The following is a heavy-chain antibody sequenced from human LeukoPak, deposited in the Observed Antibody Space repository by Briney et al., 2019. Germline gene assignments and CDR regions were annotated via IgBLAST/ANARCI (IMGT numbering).Heavy chain of an antibody. CDR3: ARHGFQLGYCSSTSCYRDYFDY. J-gene: IGHJ4*02. V-gene: IGHV4-61*02. CDR1: GGSISSGSYY. CDR2: IYTSGST. Sequence: SETLSLTCTVSGGSISSGSYYWSWIRQPAGKGLEWIGRIYTSGSTNYNPSLKSRVTISVDTSKNQFSLKLSSVTAADTAVYYCARHGFQLGYCSSTSCYRDYFDYWGQGTLVTVSS. D-gene: IGHD2-2*01.